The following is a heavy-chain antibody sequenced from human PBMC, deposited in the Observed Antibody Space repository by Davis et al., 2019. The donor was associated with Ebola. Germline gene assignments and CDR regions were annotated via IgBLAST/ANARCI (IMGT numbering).Heavy chain of an antibody. CDR3: ARDSPLYYYDSSGYLTDYMDV. J-gene: IGHJ6*03. CDR1: GDSVSSNSAA. CDR2: TYYRSKWYN. Sequence: HSQTLSLTCAISGDSVSSNSAAWNWIRQSPSRGLEWLGRTYYRSKWYNDYAVSVKSRITINPDTSKNQFSLQLNSVTPEDTAVYYCARDSPLYYYDSSGYLTDYMDVWGKGTTVTVSS. V-gene: IGHV6-1*01. D-gene: IGHD3-22*01.